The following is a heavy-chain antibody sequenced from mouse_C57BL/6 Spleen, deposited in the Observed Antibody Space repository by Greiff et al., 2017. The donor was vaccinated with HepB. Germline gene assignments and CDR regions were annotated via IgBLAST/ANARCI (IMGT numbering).Heavy chain of an antibody. Sequence: QVQLQQPGAELVKPGASVKMSCKASGYTFTSYWITWVKQRPGQGLEWIGDIYPGSGSTNYNEKFKSKATLTVDTSSSTAYMQLSSLTSEDSAVYYCATIYYDYDGDFDYWGQGTTLTVSS. V-gene: IGHV1-55*01. CDR1: GYTFTSYW. CDR2: IYPGSGST. D-gene: IGHD2-4*01. CDR3: ATIYYDYDGDFDY. J-gene: IGHJ2*01.